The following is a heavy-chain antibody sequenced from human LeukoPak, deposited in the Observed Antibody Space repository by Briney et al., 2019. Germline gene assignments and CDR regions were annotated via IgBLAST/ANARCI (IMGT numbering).Heavy chain of an antibody. CDR2: IYTSGST. Sequence: SETLSLTCTVSGGSISSGSYYWSWIRQPAGKGLEWIGRIYTSGSTNYNPSLKSRVTISVDTSKNQFSLKLSSVTAADTAVYYCARHSPVLRYSLEEFDYWGQGTLVTVSS. V-gene: IGHV4-61*02. J-gene: IGHJ4*02. CDR3: ARHSPVLRYSLEEFDY. CDR1: GGSISSGSYY. D-gene: IGHD3-9*01.